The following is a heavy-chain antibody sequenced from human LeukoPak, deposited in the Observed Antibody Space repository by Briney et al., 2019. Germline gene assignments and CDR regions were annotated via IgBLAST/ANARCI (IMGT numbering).Heavy chain of an antibody. CDR2: ISAYNGNT. J-gene: IGHJ3*02. V-gene: IGHV1-18*01. CDR3: ARVCYYDSSGYGLDI. CDR1: GYTFTSYG. Sequence: EASVKVSCQASGYTFTSYGISWVRQAPGQGLEWMGWISAYNGNTNYAQKLQGRVTMTTDTSTSTAYMELRSLRSDDTAVYYCARVCYYDSSGYGLDIWGQGTMVTVSS. D-gene: IGHD3-22*01.